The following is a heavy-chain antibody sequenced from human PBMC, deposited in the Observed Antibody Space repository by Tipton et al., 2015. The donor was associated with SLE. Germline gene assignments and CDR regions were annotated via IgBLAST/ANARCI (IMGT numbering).Heavy chain of an antibody. J-gene: IGHJ4*02. CDR3: GGDY. Sequence: SLRLSCVASGFTFSDYSMNWVRQAPGKGLEWVSSISSGGRYTYYADSVKGRFTISRDNANNSLYLQMDNLRVEDTAVYYCGGDYWGQGTLVTVSS. CDR1: GFTFSDYS. V-gene: IGHV3-21*03. CDR2: ISSGGRYT.